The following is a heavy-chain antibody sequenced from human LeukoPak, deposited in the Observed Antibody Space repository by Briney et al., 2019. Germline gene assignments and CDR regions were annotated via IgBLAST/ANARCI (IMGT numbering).Heavy chain of an antibody. CDR3: AKERHDFWTGYYNGPYYFDY. CDR2: ISSGGST. Sequence: GGSLRLSCAASGFTVSSNYMSWVRQAPGKGLEWVSVISSGGSTYYADSVKGRFTISRGNFKNTLYLQMNSLRAEDTVVYYCAKERHDFWTGYYNGPYYFDYWGQGTLVTVSS. V-gene: IGHV3-53*01. J-gene: IGHJ4*02. D-gene: IGHD3/OR15-3a*01. CDR1: GFTVSSNY.